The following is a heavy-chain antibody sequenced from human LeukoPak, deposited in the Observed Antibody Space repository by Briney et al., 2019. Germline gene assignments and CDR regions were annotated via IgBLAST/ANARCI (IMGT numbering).Heavy chain of an antibody. V-gene: IGHV6-1*01. D-gene: IGHD3-10*01. CDR1: GDSVSSNSAA. CDR3: ARERGGWGSGSYYQLGFDP. CDR2: TYYRSKWYN. Sequence: SQTLSLTCAISGDSVSSNSAAWNRIRQSPSRGLEWLGRTYYRSKWYNDYAVSVKSRITINPDTSKNQFSLQLNSVTPEDTAVYYCARERGGWGSGSYYQLGFDPWGQGTLVTVSS. J-gene: IGHJ5*02.